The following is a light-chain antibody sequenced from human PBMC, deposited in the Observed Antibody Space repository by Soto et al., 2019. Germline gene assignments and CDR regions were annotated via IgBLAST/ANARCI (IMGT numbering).Light chain of an antibody. Sequence: EIVLTQSPATLSLSPGERATLSCRASQSVPVYLAWYQQKPGQAPRLLIYDASNRAAGIPARVRGSGSGTDCTLTITSLEPEDFAVYYCQHRHNWPWTFGQGTKVESK. V-gene: IGKV3-11*01. CDR2: DAS. CDR1: QSVPVY. CDR3: QHRHNWPWT. J-gene: IGKJ1*01.